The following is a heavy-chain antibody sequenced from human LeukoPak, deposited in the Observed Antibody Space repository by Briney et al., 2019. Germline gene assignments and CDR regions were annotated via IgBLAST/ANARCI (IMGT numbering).Heavy chain of an antibody. V-gene: IGHV4-59*01. CDR3: ARGQYRGSCCDN. Sequence: PSETLSLTCTVSGGSISNCLWSWIRQPPGKGLEWIGYIYYSGSTNYNPSLKSRVTILVDTSKNQFSLKVSSVTAADTAVYYCARGQYRGSCCDNWGQGSLVTVSS. D-gene: IGHD1-26*01. CDR2: IYYSGST. J-gene: IGHJ4*02. CDR1: GGSISNCL.